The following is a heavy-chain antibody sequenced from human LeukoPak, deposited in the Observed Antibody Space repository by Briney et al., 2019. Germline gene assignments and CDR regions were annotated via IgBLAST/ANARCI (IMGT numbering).Heavy chain of an antibody. CDR3: AKREYYYGSGSTSFDY. Sequence: PGGSLRLSCAASGFTFSSYAMSWVRQAPGKGLEWVSAISGSGGSTYYADSVKGRFTMSRDNSKNTLYLQMNSLRAEDTAVYYCAKREYYYGSGSTSFDYWGQGTLVTVSS. CDR2: ISGSGGST. V-gene: IGHV3-23*01. J-gene: IGHJ4*02. CDR1: GFTFSSYA. D-gene: IGHD3-10*01.